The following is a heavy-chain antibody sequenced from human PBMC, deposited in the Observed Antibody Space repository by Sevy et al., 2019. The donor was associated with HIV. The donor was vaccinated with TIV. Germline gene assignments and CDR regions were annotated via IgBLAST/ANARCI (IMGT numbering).Heavy chain of an antibody. Sequence: ASVKVSCKVSGYTLSQLSMHWVRQAPGKGLEWMGSFDPEDGETLYAQKLQGRVTMTEDTSIDTAYMKLNSLRSEDTAVYYCATTKDYYESSGCPFDYWGQGTLVTVSS. CDR1: GYTLSQLS. V-gene: IGHV1-24*01. CDR3: ATTKDYYESSGCPFDY. D-gene: IGHD3-22*01. J-gene: IGHJ4*02. CDR2: FDPEDGET.